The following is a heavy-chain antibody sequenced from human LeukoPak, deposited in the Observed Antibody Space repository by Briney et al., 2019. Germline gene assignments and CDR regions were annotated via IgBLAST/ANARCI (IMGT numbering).Heavy chain of an antibody. CDR3: ARVLIVGADPDFDY. Sequence: GGSLRLSCAASGFTFSSYSMNWVRQAPGKGLEWVSSISSSSSYIYYADSVKGRFTISRDNAKNSLYLQMNSLRAEDTAVYYCARVLIVGADPDFDYWGQGTLVTVSS. D-gene: IGHD1-26*01. CDR1: GFTFSSYS. CDR2: ISSSSSYI. V-gene: IGHV3-21*01. J-gene: IGHJ4*02.